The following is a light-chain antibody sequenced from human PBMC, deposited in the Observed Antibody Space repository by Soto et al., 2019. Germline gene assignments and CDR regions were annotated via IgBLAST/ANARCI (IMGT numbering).Light chain of an antibody. CDR3: CSCAGSSTHV. Sequence: QSVLTQPASVSGSPGQSITISCTGTSSDVGSYNLVSWYQQYPGKAPKVMIYEDSKRPSGVSNRFSGSKSGNTATLTTSGLRAEDEADYYCCSCAGSSTHVFGTGTKVTV. CDR1: SSDVGSYNL. J-gene: IGLJ1*01. CDR2: EDS. V-gene: IGLV2-23*01.